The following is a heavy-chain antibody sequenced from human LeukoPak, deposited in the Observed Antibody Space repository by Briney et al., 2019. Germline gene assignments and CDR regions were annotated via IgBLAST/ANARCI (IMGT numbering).Heavy chain of an antibody. D-gene: IGHD5-12*01. CDR3: AKERGEVAQIGFDL. Sequence: GGSLRLSCAASGFRFNAYAMAWVRQAPGKGLEWLSLISGSGANTYSADSVKGRFTFSRDNSKNILSLEMSSLKVEDTAVYYCAKERGEVAQIGFDLWGPGTTVTVSS. J-gene: IGHJ3*01. CDR2: ISGSGANT. CDR1: GFRFNAYA. V-gene: IGHV3-23*01.